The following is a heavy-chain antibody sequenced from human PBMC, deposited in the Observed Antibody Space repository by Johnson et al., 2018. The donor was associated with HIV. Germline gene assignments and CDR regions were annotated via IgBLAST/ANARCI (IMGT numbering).Heavy chain of an antibody. CDR2: IRYDGSGK. D-gene: IGHD6-13*01. J-gene: IGHJ3*02. CDR1: GFTFSSYA. Sequence: QVQLVESGGGLVQPGRSLRLSCAASGFTFSSYAMHCVRQAPGKGLDWVTFIRYDGSGKYYADSVNGRFTISRDNSKNTLYLQMNSLRAEDTAVYYCAKDIMPGSSSWVLPLDAFDIWGQGTMVTVSS. V-gene: IGHV3-30*02. CDR3: AKDIMPGSSSWVLPLDAFDI.